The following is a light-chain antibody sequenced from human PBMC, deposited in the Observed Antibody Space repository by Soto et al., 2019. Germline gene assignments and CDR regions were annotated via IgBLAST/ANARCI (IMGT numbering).Light chain of an antibody. Sequence: QSVLTQPPSVSGAPGQRVTISCAGSSSNIGAGYDVHWYQQLPGTAPKLLIYGNNNRPSGVPDRFSGSESGTSASLAITGLQAEDEADYYCQSYDNSLSGPVFGGGTKLTVL. J-gene: IGLJ3*02. V-gene: IGLV1-40*01. CDR1: SSNIGAGYD. CDR3: QSYDNSLSGPV. CDR2: GNN.